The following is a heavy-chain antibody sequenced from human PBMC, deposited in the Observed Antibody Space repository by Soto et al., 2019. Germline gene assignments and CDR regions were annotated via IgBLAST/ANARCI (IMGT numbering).Heavy chain of an antibody. V-gene: IGHV3-15*01. D-gene: IGHD4-17*01. J-gene: IGHJ5*02. Sequence: EVQLVESGGGLVKPGGSLRLSCAASGFTFSNAWMSWVRQAPGKGLEWVGRIKSKTDGGTIDYDAPVKGRFTISRDDSKNTLYLQMNSLKTEDTAVYYCTTDLHTTLALYNWFDPWGQGTLVTVSS. CDR1: GFTFSNAW. CDR3: TTDLHTTLALYNWFDP. CDR2: IKSKTDGGTI.